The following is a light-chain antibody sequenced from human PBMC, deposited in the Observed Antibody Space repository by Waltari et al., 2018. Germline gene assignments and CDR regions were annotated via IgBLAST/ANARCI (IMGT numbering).Light chain of an antibody. J-gene: IGLJ6*01. V-gene: IGLV1-44*01. CDR1: SSNVGSNP. Sequence: QSVLTQPPSASGTPGQRVTISCSGSSSNVGSNPVHWYQQLPGTAPTLLIYTKEQRPAGVPERFSGSKAGSSASLAISGLHPDEEADYYCAAWDDSRNGFNVFGSGTKVTVL. CDR3: AAWDDSRNGFNV. CDR2: TKE.